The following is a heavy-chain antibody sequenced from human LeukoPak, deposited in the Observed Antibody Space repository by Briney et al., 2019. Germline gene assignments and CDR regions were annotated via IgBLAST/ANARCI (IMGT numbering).Heavy chain of an antibody. J-gene: IGHJ4*02. CDR3: ARDHSSSSPRLVAY. V-gene: IGHV3-48*01. Sequence: GGSLRLSCAASGFTFSSYSMNWVRQAPGKGLEWGSYISSSSSTIYYADSVKGRFTISRDNAKNSLYLQMNSLRAEDTAVYYCARDHSSSSPRLVAYWGQGTLVTVSS. CDR1: GFTFSSYS. CDR2: ISSSSSTI. D-gene: IGHD6-13*01.